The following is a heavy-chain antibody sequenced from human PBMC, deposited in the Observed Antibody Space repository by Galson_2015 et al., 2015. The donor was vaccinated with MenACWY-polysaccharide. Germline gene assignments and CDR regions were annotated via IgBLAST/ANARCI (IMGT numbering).Heavy chain of an antibody. CDR2: MYSGGFT. CDR1: GFNVGGLY. V-gene: IGHV3-53*01. J-gene: IGHJ4*02. CDR3: ARGAQRFFDY. Sequence: SLRLSCAASGFNVGGLYMSWVRQAPGKRPEWVSIMYSGGFTEYEDSVKGRFTIFRDISKNTVYLQMNSLKVEDTAVYYCARGAQRFFDYWGQGRLVTVSA.